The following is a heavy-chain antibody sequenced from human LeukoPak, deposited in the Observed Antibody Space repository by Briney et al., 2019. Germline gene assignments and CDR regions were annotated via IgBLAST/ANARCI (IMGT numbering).Heavy chain of an antibody. D-gene: IGHD2-21*02. J-gene: IGHJ6*03. Sequence: GGSLRLSCAASGFTFSDYYMNWIRQAPGKGLEWVSAISGSGGSTYYADFVKGRFTISRDNSKSTLYLQMNNLRADDTAVYYCAKVLLRALDYMDVWGKGTTVTVSS. CDR2: ISGSGGST. CDR3: AKVLLRALDYMDV. V-gene: IGHV3-23*01. CDR1: GFTFSDYY.